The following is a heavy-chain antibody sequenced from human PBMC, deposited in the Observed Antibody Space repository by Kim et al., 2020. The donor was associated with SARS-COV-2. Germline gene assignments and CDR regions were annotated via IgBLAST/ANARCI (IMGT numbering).Heavy chain of an antibody. Sequence: SETLSLTCTVSGGSISSSSYYWGWIRQPPGKGLEWIGSIYYSGSTYYNPSLKSRVTISVDTSKNQFSLKLSSVTAADTAVYYCARSRWVGYYYGSGSFPDWGQGTLVTVSS. CDR2: IYYSGST. CDR3: ARSRWVGYYYGSGSFPD. D-gene: IGHD3-10*01. J-gene: IGHJ4*02. CDR1: GGSISSSSYY. V-gene: IGHV4-39*01.